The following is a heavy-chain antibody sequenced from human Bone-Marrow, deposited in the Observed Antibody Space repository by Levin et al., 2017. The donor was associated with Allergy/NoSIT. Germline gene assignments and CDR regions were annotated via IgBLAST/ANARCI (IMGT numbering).Heavy chain of an antibody. CDR3: ARGMAGVGPQPFDF. V-gene: IGHV3-33*01. Sequence: GGSLRLSCAASGFSFSTYGMHWVRRAPGKGLEWVAVIWYDGSNDHYADSVKGRFTISRDNSKKTLYLQVNSLRGEDTAVYYCARGMAGVGPQPFDFWGQGVLVTVSS. D-gene: IGHD5-24*01. CDR1: GFSFSTYG. J-gene: IGHJ4*02. CDR2: IWYDGSND.